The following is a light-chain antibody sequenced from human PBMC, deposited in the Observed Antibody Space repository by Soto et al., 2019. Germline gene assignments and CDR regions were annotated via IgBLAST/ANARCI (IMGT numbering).Light chain of an antibody. V-gene: IGKV3-20*01. Sequence: EIVLTQSPGTLSLSPGERATLSCRASQSVSSSYLAWYQQKPRQAPRLLIYLASSRATGIPDRFSGSGSGTDFTLTISRLEPEDFAVYYCQQYGSSPPWTFGQGTKVEIK. J-gene: IGKJ1*01. CDR3: QQYGSSPPWT. CDR2: LAS. CDR1: QSVSSSY.